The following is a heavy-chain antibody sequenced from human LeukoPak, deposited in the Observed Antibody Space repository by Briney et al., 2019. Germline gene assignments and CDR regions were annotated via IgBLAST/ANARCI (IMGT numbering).Heavy chain of an antibody. CDR1: GGTFSSYG. Sequence: SLKVSCTASGGTFSSYGISWVRRAPGQGLEWMGRIIPIFGIANYAQKFQGRVTITADKSTSTAYMELSSLTSEDTAVYYCARDQNSYGSGSYPDYWGQGTLVTVSS. CDR3: ARDQNSYGSGSYPDY. D-gene: IGHD3-10*01. J-gene: IGHJ4*02. CDR2: IIPIFGIA. V-gene: IGHV1-69*04.